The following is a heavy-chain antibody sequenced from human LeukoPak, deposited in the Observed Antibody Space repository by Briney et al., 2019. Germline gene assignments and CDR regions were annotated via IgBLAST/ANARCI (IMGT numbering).Heavy chain of an antibody. CDR2: ISYDGSNK. CDR3: ARGLGDYDILTGYYTPFDY. Sequence: GGSLRLSCAASGFTFSSYAMHWVRQAPGKGLEWVAVISYDGSNKYYADSVQGRFTISRDNSKNTLYLQMNSLRAEDTTVYYCARGLGDYDILTGYYTPFDYWGQGTLVTVSS. J-gene: IGHJ4*02. V-gene: IGHV3-30-3*01. CDR1: GFTFSSYA. D-gene: IGHD3-9*01.